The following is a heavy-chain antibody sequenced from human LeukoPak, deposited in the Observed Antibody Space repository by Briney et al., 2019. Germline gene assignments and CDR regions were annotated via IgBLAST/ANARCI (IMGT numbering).Heavy chain of an antibody. V-gene: IGHV3-48*02. Sequence: GGSLRLSCAASGFTFSSYSMNWVRQAPGKGLEWFSYISSSSSTIYYADSVKGGFTISRDNAKNSLYLQMNSLRDEDTAVYYCASDLSYYGDYVWYWGQGTLVTVSS. CDR1: GFTFSSYS. J-gene: IGHJ4*02. CDR2: ISSSSSTI. D-gene: IGHD4-17*01. CDR3: ASDLSYYGDYVWY.